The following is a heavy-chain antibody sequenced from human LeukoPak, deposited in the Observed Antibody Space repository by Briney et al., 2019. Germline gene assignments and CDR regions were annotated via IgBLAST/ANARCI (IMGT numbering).Heavy chain of an antibody. CDR3: ARVPHCSGGSCYSLLRYYYYGMDV. Sequence: PGGSLRLSCAASGFTFSTYGMHWVRQAPGKGLEWVAVIWYDGSKKYHADSVKGRFTISRDNSKNTLYLQMNSLRAEDTAVYYCARVPHCSGGSCYSLLRYYYYGMDVGGQGTTVTVSS. J-gene: IGHJ6*02. D-gene: IGHD2-15*01. CDR2: IWYDGSKK. CDR1: GFTFSTYG. V-gene: IGHV3-33*01.